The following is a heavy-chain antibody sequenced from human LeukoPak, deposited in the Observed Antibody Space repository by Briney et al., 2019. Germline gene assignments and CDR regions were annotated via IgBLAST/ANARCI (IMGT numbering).Heavy chain of an antibody. CDR3: ARHGEAGRRDYFDY. V-gene: IGHV5-51*01. J-gene: IGHJ4*02. Sequence: GASVKVSCKASGYTFTSYWIGWVGQMPGKGLEWMGIIYPGDSDTRYIPAFQGQVTISTDNSLSTAYLQWSSLKASDTAMYYCARHGEAGRRDYFDYWGQGTLVTVSS. CDR1: GYTFTSYW. CDR2: IYPGDSDT. D-gene: IGHD3-10*01.